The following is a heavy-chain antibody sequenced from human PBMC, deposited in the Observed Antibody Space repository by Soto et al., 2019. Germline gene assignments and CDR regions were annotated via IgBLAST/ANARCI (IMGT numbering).Heavy chain of an antibody. CDR3: AREYSYGYGLDY. J-gene: IGHJ4*02. CDR1: GGSISSYY. Sequence: TLSLTCTVSGGSISSYYWSWIRQPPGKGLEWIGYIYYSGSTNYNPSLKSRVTISVDTSKNQFSLKLSSVTAADTAVYYCAREYSYGYGLDYWGQGTLVTVSS. D-gene: IGHD5-18*01. CDR2: IYYSGST. V-gene: IGHV4-59*01.